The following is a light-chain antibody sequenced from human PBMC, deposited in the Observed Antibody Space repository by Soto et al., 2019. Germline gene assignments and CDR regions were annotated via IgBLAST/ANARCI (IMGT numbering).Light chain of an antibody. V-gene: IGLV1-47*01. Sequence: QSVLTQPPSASGTPGQRVTISCSGSISNIGSNFIYWYQQLPGTAPKLLIYRNNERPLGVPDRFSGSKSGTSASLAISGLRSEDEADYHCAAWDDSLSGVVFGGGTKLTVL. CDR3: AAWDDSLSGVV. J-gene: IGLJ2*01. CDR2: RNN. CDR1: ISNIGSNF.